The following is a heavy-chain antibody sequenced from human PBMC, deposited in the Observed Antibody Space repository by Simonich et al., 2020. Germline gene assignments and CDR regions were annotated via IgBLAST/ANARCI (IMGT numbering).Heavy chain of an antibody. CDR1: GGSFSGYY. J-gene: IGHJ1*01. CDR2: INHSEST. CDR3: ARGLRVAAAGTAFQH. D-gene: IGHD6-13*01. Sequence: QVQLQQWGAGLLKPSETLSLNCAVYGGSFSGYYWSRIRQPPGKGLEGIGEINHSESTNNNPSPKSRVTISVDTSKNQFSLKLSSVTAADTAVYYCARGLRVAAAGTAFQHWGQGTLVTVSS. V-gene: IGHV4-34*01.